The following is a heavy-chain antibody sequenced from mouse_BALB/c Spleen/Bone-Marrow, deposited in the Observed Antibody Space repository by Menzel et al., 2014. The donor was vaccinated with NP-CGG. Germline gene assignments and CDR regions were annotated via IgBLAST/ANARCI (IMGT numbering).Heavy chain of an antibody. CDR1: GFTFSNYG. V-gene: IGHV5-9-2*01. CDR3: ARHAYYDQTEVSFVY. CDR2: ISGGGSYT. D-gene: IGHD2-4*01. Sequence: EVNVVESGGGLVKSGGSLKLPCAASGFTFSNYGMSWVRQTPEKRLEWVATISGGGSYTFYSDSVKGRFTISRDNAKNNLYLQLSSLRSEDTALYYCARHAYYDQTEVSFVYWGLGTLVTVSA. J-gene: IGHJ3*01.